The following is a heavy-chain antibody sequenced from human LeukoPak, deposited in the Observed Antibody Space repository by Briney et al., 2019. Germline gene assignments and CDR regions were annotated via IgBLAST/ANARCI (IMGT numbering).Heavy chain of an antibody. J-gene: IGHJ4*02. CDR1: GFTFISYA. V-gene: IGHV3-30*04. CDR3: ARERIQLWLLGVWDRY. D-gene: IGHD5-18*01. CDR2: ISFHGTDS. Sequence: PGGSLRLSCAASGFTFISYAIHWVRQAPGKGLEWVAVISFHGTDSFYADSVKGRFTISRDNSKNTLYLQMNSLRAEDTAVYYCARERIQLWLLGVWDRYWGQGTLVTVSS.